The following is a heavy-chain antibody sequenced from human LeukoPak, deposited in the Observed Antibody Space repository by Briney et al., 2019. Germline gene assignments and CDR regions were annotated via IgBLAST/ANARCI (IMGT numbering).Heavy chain of an antibody. CDR1: GGSISSDIYY. V-gene: IGHV4-61*02. D-gene: IGHD3-22*01. Sequence: SETLSLTCTVSGGSISSDIYYWGWIRQPAGKGLEWIGRLYTSGSTNYNPSLKSRVNISVDTSKNQFSLKLSSVTAADTAVYYCARFSSGYYGAFDIWGQGTMVTVSS. CDR2: LYTSGST. CDR3: ARFSSGYYGAFDI. J-gene: IGHJ3*02.